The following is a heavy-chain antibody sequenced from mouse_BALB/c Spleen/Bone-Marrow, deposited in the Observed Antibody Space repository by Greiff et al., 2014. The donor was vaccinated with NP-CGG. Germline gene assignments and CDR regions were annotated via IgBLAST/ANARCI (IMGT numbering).Heavy chain of an antibody. CDR2: SSNGGGST. D-gene: IGHD2-14*01. Sequence: EVMLVESGGGLVQPGGSLKLSCAASGITFSSNTMSWVRQTPERRLEWVAYSSNGGGSTYYPDTVKGRFTISRDGANNTLFLQXRXXXXEDTAMYYCLRPRYPFYAMDSWGQGTSVTVSS. J-gene: IGHJ4*01. CDR3: LRPRYPFYAMDS. V-gene: IGHV5-12-2*01. CDR1: GITFSSNT.